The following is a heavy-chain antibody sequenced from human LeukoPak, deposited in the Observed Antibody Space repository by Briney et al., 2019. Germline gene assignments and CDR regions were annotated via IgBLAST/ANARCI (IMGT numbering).Heavy chain of an antibody. CDR3: ARDGKGFGELLY. V-gene: IGHV3-33*01. CDR2: VWYDGSKR. Sequence: GGSLRLSCAASGFTFSSFGMHWVRQAPGKGLEWVAIVWYDGSKRYYADSVKGRSTISRDDSKNTLYLQMNSLRAEDTAVYYCARDGKGFGELLYWGQGTLVTVSS. CDR1: GFTFSSFG. D-gene: IGHD3-10*01. J-gene: IGHJ4*02.